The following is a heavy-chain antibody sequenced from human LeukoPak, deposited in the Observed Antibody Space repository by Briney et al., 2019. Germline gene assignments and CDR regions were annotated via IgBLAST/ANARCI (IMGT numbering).Heavy chain of an antibody. CDR3: ARVMDSSSWYEGRYFDY. CDR2: MNPNSGNT. D-gene: IGHD6-13*01. Sequence: ASVKVSCKASGYTFTSYDINWVRQATGQGLEWMGWMNPNSGNTGSAQKFQGRVTMTRNTSISTAYMELSSLRSEDTAVYYCARVMDSSSWYEGRYFDYWGQGTLVTVSS. J-gene: IGHJ4*02. V-gene: IGHV1-8*01. CDR1: GYTFTSYD.